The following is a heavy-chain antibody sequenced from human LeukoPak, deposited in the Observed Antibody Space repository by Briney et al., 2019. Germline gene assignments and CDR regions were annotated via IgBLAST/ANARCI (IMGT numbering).Heavy chain of an antibody. Sequence: ASAKVSCKASGYTFNRYGISWVRQAPGQGLEWMGWISAKNGNTIYAQKVQGRVTMTTDTSTSTAYMELRSLRSDDTGIYYCARDTEWERNPDYFDCWGQGTLVTVSS. D-gene: IGHD1-26*01. V-gene: IGHV1-18*01. CDR1: GYTFNRYG. J-gene: IGHJ4*02. CDR3: ARDTEWERNPDYFDC. CDR2: ISAKNGNT.